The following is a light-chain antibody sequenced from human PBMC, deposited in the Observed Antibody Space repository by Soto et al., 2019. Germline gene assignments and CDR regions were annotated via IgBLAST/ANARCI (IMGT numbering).Light chain of an antibody. J-gene: IGKJ1*01. V-gene: IGKV3D-15*01. CDR2: GAS. Sequence: EIVMTQSPATLSVSPGQSATLSCRASQSVSGNLAWYQQKPGQAPRLLIYGASTRATGIPARFSGSGSGTEFTLTISSLQSEDFAVYYCQQYNNWPPTFGQGTKVEIK. CDR3: QQYNNWPPT. CDR1: QSVSGN.